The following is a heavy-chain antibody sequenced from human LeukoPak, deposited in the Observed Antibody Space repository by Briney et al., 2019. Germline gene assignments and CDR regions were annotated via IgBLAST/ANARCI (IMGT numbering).Heavy chain of an antibody. V-gene: IGHV4-59*08. J-gene: IGHJ4*02. Sequence: LECTGYIYYSGSTNYNPSLNSRVTISVDTSKNQFSLRLSSVTAADTAIYYCARAVSGRFDYWGQGTLVTVSS. D-gene: IGHD6-19*01. CDR3: ARAVSGRFDY. CDR2: IYYSGST.